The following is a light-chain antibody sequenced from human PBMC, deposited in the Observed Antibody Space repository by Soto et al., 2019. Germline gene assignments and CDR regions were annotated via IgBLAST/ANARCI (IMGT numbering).Light chain of an antibody. V-gene: IGKV1-5*03. CDR1: QSFSTW. J-gene: IGKJ2*01. CDR2: RTS. CDR3: QEYSRYPYT. Sequence: DIQMTQSPSTLSVSVGDRVTITCRASQSFSTWLAWYQQKPGKAPKLLIYRTSTLKNGVPSRFSGSGSVTEFTLTITSLQPDDFATYYCQEYSRYPYTFGQGTKLAIK.